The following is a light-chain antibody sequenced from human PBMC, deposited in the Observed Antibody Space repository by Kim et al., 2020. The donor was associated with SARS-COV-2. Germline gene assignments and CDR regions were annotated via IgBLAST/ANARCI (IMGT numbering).Light chain of an antibody. V-gene: IGLV3-9*01. Sequence: VALAHTARINCGGNSMGSKKVPWYQQKPGQAPVLVIYRDANRPAGIPGRFSCSNSGNTATLTISRAQAGDEADYFCQVWDSSTVVFGGGTQLTVL. J-gene: IGLJ2*01. CDR2: RDA. CDR3: QVWDSSTVV. CDR1: SMGSKK.